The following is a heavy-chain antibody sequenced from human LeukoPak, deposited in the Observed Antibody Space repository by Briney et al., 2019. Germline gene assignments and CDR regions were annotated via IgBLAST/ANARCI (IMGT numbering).Heavy chain of an antibody. Sequence: GLEGVXXIWYNGSNKYYSHSVKGRFTISRDNSKNTLYLQMNSLRAEDTAVYYCARGWVASLRNNWFDLWGQGTPVTVSS. CDR2: IWYNGSNK. CDR3: ARGWVASLRNNWFDL. D-gene: IGHD3-16*02. V-gene: IGHV3-33*01. J-gene: IGHJ5*02.